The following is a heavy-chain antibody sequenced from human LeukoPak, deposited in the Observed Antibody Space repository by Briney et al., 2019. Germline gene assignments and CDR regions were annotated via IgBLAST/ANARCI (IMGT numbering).Heavy chain of an antibody. J-gene: IGHJ4*02. CDR2: ISSSSSYI. D-gene: IGHD4-11*01. CDR1: GFTFSSYA. Sequence: GGSLRLSCAASGFTFSSYAMSWVRQAPGKGLEWVSSISSSSSYIYYADSVKGRFTISRDNAKNSLYLQMNSLRAEDTAVYYCAKDRSTVTNGYYFDYWGQGTLVTVSS. V-gene: IGHV3-21*01. CDR3: AKDRSTVTNGYYFDY.